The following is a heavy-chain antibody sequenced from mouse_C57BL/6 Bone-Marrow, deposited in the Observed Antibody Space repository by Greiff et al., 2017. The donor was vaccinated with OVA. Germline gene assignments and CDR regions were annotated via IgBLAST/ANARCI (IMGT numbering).Heavy chain of an antibody. J-gene: IGHJ2*01. D-gene: IGHD1-1*01. CDR1: GYTFTSYW. CDR3: ARVTTVLGDY. CDR2: IHPNSGST. V-gene: IGHV1-64*01. Sequence: QVQLQQSGAELVKPGASVKLSCKASGYTFTSYWMHWVKQRPGQGLEWIGMIHPNSGSTNYNEKFKSKATLTVDKSSSTAYMQLSSLTSEDSAVYYCARVTTVLGDYWGQGTTLTVSS.